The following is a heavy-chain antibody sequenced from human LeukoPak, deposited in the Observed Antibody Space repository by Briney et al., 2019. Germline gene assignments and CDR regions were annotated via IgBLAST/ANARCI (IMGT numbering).Heavy chain of an antibody. CDR2: ISSSSSYI. D-gene: IGHD2-15*01. V-gene: IGHV3-21*01. CDR1: GFTFDDCA. CDR3: ARAGRYCSGGSCYADYFDY. Sequence: PGGSLRLSCTASGFTFDDCAMHWVRQAPGKGLEWVSSISSSSSYIYYADSVKGRFTISRDNAKNSLYLQMNSLRAEDTAVYYCARAGRYCSGGSCYADYFDYWGQGTLVTVSS. J-gene: IGHJ4*02.